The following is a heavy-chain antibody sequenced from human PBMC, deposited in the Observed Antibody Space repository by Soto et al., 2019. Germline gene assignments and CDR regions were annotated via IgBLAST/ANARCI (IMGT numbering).Heavy chain of an antibody. J-gene: IGHJ4*02. CDR2: TYYRSKWYN. CDR1: GDSVSGNSAA. D-gene: IGHD3-16*01. CDR3: ARDFPYYESSDSYFDY. V-gene: IGHV6-1*01. Sequence: PSQTLSLTCAISGDSVSGNSAAWNWIRQSPSRGLEWLGRTYYRSKWYNDYAVSVKSRITVTPDTSKNQFSLHLNSVTPEDTAVYYCARDFPYYESSDSYFDYWGQGALVTVSS.